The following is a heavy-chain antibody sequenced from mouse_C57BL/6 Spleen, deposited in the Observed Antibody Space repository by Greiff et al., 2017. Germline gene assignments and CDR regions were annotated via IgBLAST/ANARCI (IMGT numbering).Heavy chain of an antibody. CDR2: IYPGDGDT. CDR3: AGYYYEYGDFDY. D-gene: IGHD2-4*01. CDR1: GYAFSSSW. V-gene: IGHV1-82*01. Sequence: VKLMESGPELVKPGASVKISCKASGYAFSSSWMNWVKQRPGKGLEWIGRIYPGDGDTNYNGKFKGKATLTADKSSSTAYMQLSSLTSEDSAVYCCAGYYYEYGDFDYWGQGTTLTVSS. J-gene: IGHJ2*01.